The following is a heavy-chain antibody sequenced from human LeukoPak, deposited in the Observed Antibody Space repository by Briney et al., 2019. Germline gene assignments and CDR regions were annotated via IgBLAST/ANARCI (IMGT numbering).Heavy chain of an antibody. J-gene: IGHJ4*02. V-gene: IGHV4-30-2*01. D-gene: IGHD6-19*01. CDR1: GGSISSGGYY. Sequence: SETLSLTCTVSGGSISSGGYYWSWIRQPPGKGLEWIGYIYHSGSTYYNPSLKSRVTISVDRSKNQFSLKLSSVTAADTAVYYCAREDIAVAGYFDYWGQGTLVTVSS. CDR3: AREDIAVAGYFDY. CDR2: IYHSGST.